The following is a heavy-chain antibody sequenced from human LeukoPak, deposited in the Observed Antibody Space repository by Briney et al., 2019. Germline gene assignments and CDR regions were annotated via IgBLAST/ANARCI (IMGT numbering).Heavy chain of an antibody. V-gene: IGHV1-18*01. CDR3: ARDGTSTDDY. D-gene: IGHD2-2*01. CDR2: ISDNNDNP. Sequence: ASVKVSCKTSGYTFSNFGISWVRQAPGQGLEWMGWISDNNDNPNYGQKFQGRFTVTTDSSTSTAYMELRNLRSDDTAVYYCARDGTSTDDYWGQGTLVTVS. J-gene: IGHJ4*02. CDR1: GYTFSNFG.